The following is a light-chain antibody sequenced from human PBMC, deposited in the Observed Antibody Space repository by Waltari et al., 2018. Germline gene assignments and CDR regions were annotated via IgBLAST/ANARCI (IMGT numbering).Light chain of an antibody. J-gene: IGKJ4*01. CDR2: GAS. Sequence: EIVMTQAPVTLSVSPGERATLFCRASQSVSSNLAWYQQQPGRGPRLLIYGASIRATGIPARFTGSGSGTEFTLTISRLQSEDFAVYFCQHYNNRPLTFGGGTKVEI. CDR1: QSVSSN. V-gene: IGKV3-15*01. CDR3: QHYNNRPLT.